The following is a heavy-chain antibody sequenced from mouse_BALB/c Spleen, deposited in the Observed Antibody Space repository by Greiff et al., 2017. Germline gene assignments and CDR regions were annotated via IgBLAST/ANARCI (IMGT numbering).Heavy chain of an antibody. D-gene: IGHD1-1*01. J-gene: IGHJ2*01. CDR2: ISYSGST. CDR3: ARFTTDGYFDY. Sequence: EVKLQESGPGLVKPSQSLSLTCTVTGYSITSDYAWNWIRQFPGNKLEWMGYISYSGSTSYNPSLKSRISITRDTSKNQFFLQLNSVTTEDTATYYCARFTTDGYFDYWGQGTTLTVSS. V-gene: IGHV3-2*02. CDR1: GYSITSDYA.